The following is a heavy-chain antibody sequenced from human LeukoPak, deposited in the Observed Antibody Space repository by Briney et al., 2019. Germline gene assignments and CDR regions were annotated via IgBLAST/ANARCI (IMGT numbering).Heavy chain of an antibody. D-gene: IGHD1-26*01. CDR3: ASGSYHTPVDY. CDR2: INHSGST. J-gene: IGHJ4*02. V-gene: IGHV4-34*01. CDR1: GGTFSGYY. Sequence: PSETLSLTSAVYGGTFSGYYWCWIRQRPGKGRKWNGEINHSGSTNYNPCLKSRVTISVDTSKHQFSLKLSSVTAADTAVYYCASGSYHTPVDYWGQGTLVTVSS.